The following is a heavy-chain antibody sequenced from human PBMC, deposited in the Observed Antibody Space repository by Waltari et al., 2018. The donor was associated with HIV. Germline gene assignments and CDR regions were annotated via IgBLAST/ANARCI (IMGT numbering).Heavy chain of an antibody. J-gene: IGHJ2*01. CDR3: VKDPTTITRGYFDL. D-gene: IGHD4-4*01. Sequence: EEQLLESGGGLGQPGGSLSLSFVASGFLFSNHAMTWPRQIPGKGLEWVAGLTSAGSITYHADSVQGRFIISRDNSKHTLFLQMTNLRVEDTAVYYCVKDPTTITRGYFDLWGRGTLVTVSS. V-gene: IGHV3-23*01. CDR2: LTSAGSIT. CDR1: GFLFSNHA.